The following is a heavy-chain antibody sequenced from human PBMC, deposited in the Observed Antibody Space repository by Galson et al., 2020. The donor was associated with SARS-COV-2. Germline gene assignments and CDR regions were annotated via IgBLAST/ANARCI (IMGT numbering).Heavy chain of an antibody. V-gene: IGHV3-64D*06. Sequence: GGSLRLSCSASGFIFSAYAMHWVRQAPGKGLEYVSAISSNGETSFYADSVNGRFTMSRDNSKNMFYLQMTALRLEDTAFYFCLSYSSTRQNHWGQGTLVTVSS. CDR2: ISSNGETS. CDR3: LSYSSTRQNH. D-gene: IGHD2-2*01. CDR1: GFIFSAYA. J-gene: IGHJ5*02.